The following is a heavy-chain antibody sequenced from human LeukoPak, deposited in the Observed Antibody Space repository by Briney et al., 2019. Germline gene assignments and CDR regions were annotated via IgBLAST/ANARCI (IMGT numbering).Heavy chain of an antibody. CDR2: VSYTGRP. D-gene: IGHD3-22*01. CDR3: ARLLDNDISGDPDTFDV. CDR1: VPSLSGHY. V-gene: IGHV4-59*11. Sequence: SETLSLTCTVSVPSLSGHYWSLIRHPPGGRLEWIRYVSYTGRPKYNPSLQSRVTISIDTSKSQFSLKLTSVTSADTAVYSCARLLDNDISGDPDTFDVWGQGTTVIVSS. J-gene: IGHJ3*01.